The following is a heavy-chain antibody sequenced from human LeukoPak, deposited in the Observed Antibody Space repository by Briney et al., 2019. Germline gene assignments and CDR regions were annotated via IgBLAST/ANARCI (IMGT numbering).Heavy chain of an antibody. D-gene: IGHD5-18*01. CDR1: GGSFSGYY. Sequence: SETLSLTCAVYGGSFSGYYWSWIRQPPGKGLEWIGEINHSGSTNYNPSLKSRVTISVDTSKNQFSLKLSSVTAADTAVYYCVRGLVETAMVTRISPGYNWFDPWGQGTLVTVSS. J-gene: IGHJ5*02. CDR3: VRGLVETAMVTRISPGYNWFDP. V-gene: IGHV4-34*01. CDR2: INHSGST.